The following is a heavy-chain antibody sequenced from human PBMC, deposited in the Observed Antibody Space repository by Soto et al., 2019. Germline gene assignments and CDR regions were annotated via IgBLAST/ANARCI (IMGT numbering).Heavy chain of an antibody. V-gene: IGHV1-2*04. CDR2: INPNSGGT. CDR1: GYTFTGYY. CDR3: ARRGREGNSYYMDV. J-gene: IGHJ6*02. D-gene: IGHD3-10*01. Sequence: ASVKVSCKASGYTFTGYYMHWVRQAPGQGLEWMGWINPNSGGTNYAQKFQGWVTMTRDTSISTAYMELSRLRYDDTAVYYCARRGREGNSYYMDVWGQGTTVTVSS.